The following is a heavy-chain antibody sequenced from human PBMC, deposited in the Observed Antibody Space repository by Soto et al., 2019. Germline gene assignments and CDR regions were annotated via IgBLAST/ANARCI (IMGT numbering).Heavy chain of an antibody. CDR3: AGGYQE. CDR1: GFPFSNYW. D-gene: IGHD5-12*01. J-gene: IGHJ4*02. Sequence: EENLVQSGGGVVQPGGSLRLSCAAFGFPFSNYWMHWVRQVPGQGLVWVSRINSDGSSTIYADFVKGRFTISRDNAKNTLYLQMSSLRVEDTAIYYCAGGYQEWGQGALVTVSS. V-gene: IGHV3-74*01. CDR2: INSDGSST.